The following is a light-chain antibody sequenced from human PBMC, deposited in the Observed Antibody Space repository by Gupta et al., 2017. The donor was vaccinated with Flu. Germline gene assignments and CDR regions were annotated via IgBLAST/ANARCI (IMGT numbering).Light chain of an antibody. J-gene: IGKJ5*01. Sequence: ERVMRQSPATLSVSAGEGATLSCSSQKVGVDLAWYQQKPGQPPRPLIYDASFRATGVPARFTGSGSGTDFTLTISSLQSEDFAVYFCQQFNNWPFTFGQGTQLDIK. V-gene: IGKV3-15*01. CDR2: DAS. CDR1: QKVGVD. CDR3: QQFNNWPFT.